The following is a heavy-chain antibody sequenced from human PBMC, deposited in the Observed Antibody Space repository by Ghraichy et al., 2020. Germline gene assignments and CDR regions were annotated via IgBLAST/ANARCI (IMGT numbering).Heavy chain of an antibody. D-gene: IGHD2-15*01. CDR2: IKQDESEK. Sequence: GGSLRLSCAASGFPFSSYWMAWVRQAPGKGLEWVANIKQDESEKFYVDSVKGRFTISRDNAKNSLYLQMNSLRTADTAVYYCAREYCSGTSCYRAGFCIWGQGTMVSVSS. V-gene: IGHV3-7*01. CDR1: GFPFSSYW. J-gene: IGHJ3*02. CDR3: AREYCSGTSCYRAGFCI.